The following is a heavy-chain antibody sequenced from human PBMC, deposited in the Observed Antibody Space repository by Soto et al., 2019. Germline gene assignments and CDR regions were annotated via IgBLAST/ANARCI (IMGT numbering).Heavy chain of an antibody. V-gene: IGHV1-8*01. J-gene: IGHJ5*01. D-gene: IGHD3-3*01. CDR1: GYTFTSYD. CDR3: ARVWSGYGWFDS. CDR2: MNPNSGNT. Sequence: ASVKVSCKASGYTFTSYDINWVRQATGQGLEWMGWMNPNSGNTGYAQKFQGRVTMTRNTSISTAYMELSSLRSEDTAVYYCARVWSGYGWFDSWGQGTLVTVSS.